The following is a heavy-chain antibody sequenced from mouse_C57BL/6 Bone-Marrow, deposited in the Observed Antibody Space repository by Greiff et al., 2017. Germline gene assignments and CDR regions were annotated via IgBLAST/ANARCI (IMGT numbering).Heavy chain of an antibody. CDR1: GYTFTDYN. D-gene: IGHD1-1*01. CDR2: INPNNGGT. CDR3: AIYYYGSSSAWFAY. V-gene: IGHV1-18*01. J-gene: IGHJ3*01. Sequence: VQLQQSGPELVKPGASVKIPCKASGYTFTDYNMDWVKQSHGKSLEWIGDINPNNGGTIYNQKFKGKATLTVDKSSSTAYMELRSLTSEDTAVYYWAIYYYGSSSAWFAYWGQGTLVTVAA.